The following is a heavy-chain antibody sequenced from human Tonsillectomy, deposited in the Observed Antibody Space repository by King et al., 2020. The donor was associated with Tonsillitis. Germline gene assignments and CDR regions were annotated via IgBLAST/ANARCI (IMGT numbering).Heavy chain of an antibody. V-gene: IGHV3-9*01. D-gene: IGHD6-13*01. Sequence: VQLVESGGGLVQPGRSLRLSCAASGFTFDDYAMHWVRQSPGKGLEWVSGISWNSGSIGYADSVKGRFTISRDNAKNSLYLQMNSLRAEDTALYYCAKDKSRVRSSWYSGYGMDVWGPGTTVPVSS. J-gene: IGHJ6*02. CDR1: GFTFDDYA. CDR3: AKDKSRVRSSWYSGYGMDV. CDR2: ISWNSGSI.